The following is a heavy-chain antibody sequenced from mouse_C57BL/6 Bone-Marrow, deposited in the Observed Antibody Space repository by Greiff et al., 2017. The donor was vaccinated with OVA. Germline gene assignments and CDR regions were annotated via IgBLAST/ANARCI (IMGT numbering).Heavy chain of an antibody. D-gene: IGHD3-2*02. J-gene: IGHJ3*01. CDR2: ISSGGDYI. Sequence: EVQRVESGEGLVKPGGSLKLSCAASGFTFSSYAMSWVRQTPEKRLEWVAYISSGGDYIYYADTVKGRFTISRDNARNTLYLQMSSLKSEDTAMYYCTKRDSSGYWFAYWGQGTLVTVSA. CDR1: GFTFSSYA. CDR3: TKRDSSGYWFAY. V-gene: IGHV5-9-1*02.